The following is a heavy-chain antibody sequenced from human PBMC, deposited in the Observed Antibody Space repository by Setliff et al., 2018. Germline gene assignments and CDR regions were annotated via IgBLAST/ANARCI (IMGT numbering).Heavy chain of an antibody. CDR2: IYYSGST. CDR3: ARDLGSARWYVPDY. Sequence: SETLSLTCTVSGGSISSYYWSWIRQPPGKGLEWIGYIYYSGSTNYNPSLKSRVTISVDTSKNQFSLKLSSVTAADTAVYYCARDLGSARWYVPDYWGQGTLVTVSS. CDR1: GGSISSYY. J-gene: IGHJ4*02. D-gene: IGHD2-2*01. V-gene: IGHV4-59*01.